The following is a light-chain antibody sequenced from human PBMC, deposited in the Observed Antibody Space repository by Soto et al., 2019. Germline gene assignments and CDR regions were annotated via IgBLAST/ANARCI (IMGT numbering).Light chain of an antibody. Sequence: EIAMTHSQATLCVSPGERGTLXCRASQSVSSNLAWYQQKPGQAPRLLIYGASTRATGIPARFSGSGSGTEFTLTISSLQSEDFAVYYCQQYNNWRGFGQGTKVDIK. J-gene: IGKJ1*01. CDR3: QQYNNWRG. V-gene: IGKV3-15*01. CDR1: QSVSSN. CDR2: GAS.